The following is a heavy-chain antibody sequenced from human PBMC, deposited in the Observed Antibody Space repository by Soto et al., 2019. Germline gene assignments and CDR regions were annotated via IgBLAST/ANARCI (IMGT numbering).Heavy chain of an antibody. CDR1: GFTFSSYA. CDR3: AREHSSGLYYYYGMDV. Sequence: PGGSLRLSCAASGFTFSSYAMHWVRQAPGKGLEWVAVISYDGSNKYYADSVKGRFTISRDNSKNTLYLQMNSLRAEDTAVYYCAREHSSGLYYYYGMDVWGQGTTVTVSS. J-gene: IGHJ6*02. D-gene: IGHD6-19*01. CDR2: ISYDGSNK. V-gene: IGHV3-30-3*01.